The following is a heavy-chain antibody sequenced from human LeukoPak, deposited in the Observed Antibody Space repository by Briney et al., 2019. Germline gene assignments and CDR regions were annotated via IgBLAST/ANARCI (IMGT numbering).Heavy chain of an antibody. D-gene: IGHD6-13*01. CDR1: GFTFSSYG. V-gene: IGHV3-30*18. J-gene: IGHJ4*02. Sequence: PGGSLRLSCAASGFTFSSYGMHWVRQAPGKGLEWVAVISYDGSNKYYADSVKGRFTISRDNSKNTLYLQMNSLRAEDTAVYYCAKDAPRQQLVRREEYFDYWGQGTLVTVSS. CDR3: AKDAPRQQLVRREEYFDY. CDR2: ISYDGSNK.